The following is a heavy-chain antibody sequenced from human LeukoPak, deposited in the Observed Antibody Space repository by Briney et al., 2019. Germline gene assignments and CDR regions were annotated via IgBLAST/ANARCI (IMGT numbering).Heavy chain of an antibody. J-gene: IGHJ4*02. CDR1: GFTFSNYE. V-gene: IGHV3-48*03. CDR3: ASEGLARSQADC. CDR2: ITSSGNTI. D-gene: IGHD5-12*01. Sequence: PGGSLRLSCAASGFTFSNYEMNWVRQAPGKGLEWVSCITSSGNTIYYADSVKGRFTISRDNAKNSLYLQMNRLRAEDTAVYYCASEGLARSQADCWGQGTLVTVSS.